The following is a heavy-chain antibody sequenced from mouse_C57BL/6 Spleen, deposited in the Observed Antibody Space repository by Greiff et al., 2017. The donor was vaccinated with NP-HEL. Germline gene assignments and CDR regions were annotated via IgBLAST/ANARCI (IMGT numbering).Heavy chain of an antibody. CDR1: GYSFTSYY. D-gene: IGHD2-3*01. V-gene: IGHV1-66*01. Sequence: QVQLKESGPELVKPGASVKISCKASGYSFTSYYIHWVKQRPGQGLEWIGWIYPGSGDTKYNEKFKGKATLTADTSSSTAYMQLSSLTSEDSAVYYCAEGDDGYSLDYWGQGTTVTVSS. CDR2: IYPGSGDT. CDR3: AEGDDGYSLDY. J-gene: IGHJ2*01.